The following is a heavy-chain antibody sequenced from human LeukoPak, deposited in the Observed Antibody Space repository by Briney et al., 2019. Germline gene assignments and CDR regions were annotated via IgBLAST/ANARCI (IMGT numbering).Heavy chain of an antibody. CDR3: AKGYGFDSSGSEHYFEN. CDR1: GFTFSNYG. CDR2: ISYDGSNK. Sequence: PGGSLRLSCAATGFTFSNYGIHWVRQAPGKGLKWVAVISYDGSNKYYAESVKGRFTISRDNSKNTLYLQMNSLRAEDTAVCYCAKGYGFDSSGSEHYFENWGQGTLVTVSS. J-gene: IGHJ4*02. D-gene: IGHD3-22*01. V-gene: IGHV3-30*18.